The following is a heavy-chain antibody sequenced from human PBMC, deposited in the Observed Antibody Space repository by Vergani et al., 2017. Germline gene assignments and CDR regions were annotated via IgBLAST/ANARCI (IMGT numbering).Heavy chain of an antibody. CDR3: ARGEQLEVWFDP. CDR2: IYYSGST. D-gene: IGHD6-6*01. V-gene: IGHV4-59*01. Sequence: QVQLQESGPGLVKPSETLSLTCTVSGGSISSYYWSWIRQPPGKRPEWIGYIYYSGSTNYNPSLKSRVTISVDTSKNQFSLKLSSVTAADTAVYYCARGEQLEVWFDPWGQGTLVTVSS. J-gene: IGHJ5*02. CDR1: GGSISSYY.